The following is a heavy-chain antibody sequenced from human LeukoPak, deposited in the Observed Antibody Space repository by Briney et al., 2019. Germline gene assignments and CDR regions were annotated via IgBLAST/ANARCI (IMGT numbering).Heavy chain of an antibody. V-gene: IGHV3-23*01. CDR1: GFTLSSYA. CDR2: IRGSGGST. D-gene: IGHD3-9*01. CDR3: AKNLYDILTGYYNALYFDS. J-gene: IGHJ4*02. Sequence: GGSLRLSCAASGFTLSSYAMSWVRQAPGRGPEWVSTIRGSGGSTYYADSVKGSFTISRGSSENTLYLQMNSMRAEDTAVYYCAKNLYDILTGYYNALYFDSWGQGTLVTVSS.